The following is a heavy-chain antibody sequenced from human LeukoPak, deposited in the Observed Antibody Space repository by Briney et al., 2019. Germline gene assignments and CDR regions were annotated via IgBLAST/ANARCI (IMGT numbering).Heavy chain of an antibody. V-gene: IGHV3-33*01. CDR3: ARETGSSVGSTDFDY. Sequence: GGSLRLSCAASGFTFSSYGMHWVRQAPGKGLEWVAVIWYDGSNKYYADSVKGRFTISGDNSKNTLYLQMHSLRAEDTALYYCARETGSSVGSTDFDYWGQGTLVTVSS. CDR1: GFTFSSYG. CDR2: IWYDGSNK. D-gene: IGHD6-6*01. J-gene: IGHJ4*02.